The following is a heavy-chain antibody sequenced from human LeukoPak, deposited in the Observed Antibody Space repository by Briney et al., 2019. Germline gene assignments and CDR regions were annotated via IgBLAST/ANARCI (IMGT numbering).Heavy chain of an antibody. Sequence: ASVKVSCKASGGTFSSYAISWVRQAPGQGLEWMGGITPIFGTANYAQKFQGRVTITTDESTSTAYMELSSLRSEDTAVYYCARDYGGNFDYWGQGTLVTVSS. CDR2: ITPIFGTA. J-gene: IGHJ4*02. D-gene: IGHD4-23*01. CDR1: GGTFSSYA. CDR3: ARDYGGNFDY. V-gene: IGHV1-69*05.